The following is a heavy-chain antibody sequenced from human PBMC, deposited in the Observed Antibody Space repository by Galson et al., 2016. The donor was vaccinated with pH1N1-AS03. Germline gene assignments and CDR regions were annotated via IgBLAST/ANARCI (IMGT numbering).Heavy chain of an antibody. CDR3: ARDLGGGIIKEAY. D-gene: IGHD3-10*01. CDR1: GYTFTSYG. V-gene: IGHV1-18*04. Sequence: SVKVSCKASGYTFTSYGISWVRQAPGQGLEWMGWISGDNGNTNYAQKFRGRVTMTTDTSTSTAYMELRSLRSDDTAVFYCARDLGGGIIKEAYWGQGTLVTVSS. CDR2: ISGDNGNT. J-gene: IGHJ4*02.